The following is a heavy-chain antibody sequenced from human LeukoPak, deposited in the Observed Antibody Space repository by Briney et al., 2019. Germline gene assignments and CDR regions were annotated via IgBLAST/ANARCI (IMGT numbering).Heavy chain of an antibody. D-gene: IGHD6-19*01. J-gene: IGHJ4*02. Sequence: GGSLRLSCAASGFTFSSYAMSWVRQAPGKGLEWVSAISGSGGSTYYADSVKGRFTISRDNSKNTLYLQMNSLRAEDTAVYDRAKDTGIAVAGPPLHWGQGTLVTVS. CDR2: ISGSGGST. V-gene: IGHV3-23*01. CDR3: AKDTGIAVAGPPLH. CDR1: GFTFSSYA.